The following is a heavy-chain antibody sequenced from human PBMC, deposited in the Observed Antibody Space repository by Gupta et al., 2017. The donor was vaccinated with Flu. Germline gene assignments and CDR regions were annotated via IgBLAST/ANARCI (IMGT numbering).Heavy chain of an antibody. V-gene: IGHV3-33*03. CDR1: GFTFSSYG. CDR2: IWNDGSNK. D-gene: IGHD6-19*01. CDR3: AKDRLEGSGWHDDSLDI. Sequence: QVQLVESGGGVVQPGRSLRLSCAASGFTFSSYGMHWVRQAPGEGLEWVAVIWNDGSNKDYADSVKGRFTISRDNSKNTLYLEINSLRVEDTAVYYCAKDRLEGSGWHDDSLDIWGQGTVVTVSS. J-gene: IGHJ3*02.